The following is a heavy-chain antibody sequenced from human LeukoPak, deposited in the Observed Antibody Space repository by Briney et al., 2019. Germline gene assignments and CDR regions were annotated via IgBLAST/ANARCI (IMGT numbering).Heavy chain of an antibody. V-gene: IGHV4-39*01. D-gene: IGHD3-22*01. CDR1: GGSISSYY. J-gene: IGHJ4*02. CDR2: IYYSGST. Sequence: SETLSLTCTVSGGSISSYYWGWIRQPPGKGLEWIGSIYYSGSTYYNPSLKSRVTISVDTSKNQFSLKLSSVTAADTAVYYCARVGDYDSSGYYYQTLYYFDYWGQGTLVTVSS. CDR3: ARVGDYDSSGYYYQTLYYFDY.